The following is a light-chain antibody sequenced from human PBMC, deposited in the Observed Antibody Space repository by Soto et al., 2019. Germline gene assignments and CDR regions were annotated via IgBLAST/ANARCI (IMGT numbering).Light chain of an antibody. CDR3: QQYISYPST. J-gene: IGKJ2*01. V-gene: IGKV1-5*03. CDR1: QSLSSW. Sequence: DIKLTQTPSTLSASVGDRVTITCRARQSLSSWLAWYKPQPGHAPKLLIYQASSLESGVPPRFGGSGSGTEFTLTISRLQPGDFATYYCQQYISYPSTFGQGTKVDIK. CDR2: QAS.